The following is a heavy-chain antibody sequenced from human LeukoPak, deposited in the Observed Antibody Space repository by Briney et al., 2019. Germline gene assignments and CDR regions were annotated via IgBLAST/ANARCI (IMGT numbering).Heavy chain of an antibody. CDR1: GYKFTNYW. CDR3: ARLVVPAAISY. V-gene: IGHV5-51*01. CDR2: INPDDSET. Sequence: GESLKISCQASGYKFTNYWIGWVRQMSGKGLEWMGIINPDDSETTYSPSFQGQVTISVDKSVSTAYLQWTSLKASDTAMYYCARLVVPAAISYWGQGTLVNVSS. J-gene: IGHJ4*02. D-gene: IGHD2-2*01.